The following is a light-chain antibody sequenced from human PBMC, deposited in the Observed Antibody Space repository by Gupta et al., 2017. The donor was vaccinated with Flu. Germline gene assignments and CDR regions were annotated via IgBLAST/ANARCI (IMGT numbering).Light chain of an antibody. Sequence: DIQMTQPPSTLSASVGGRVTITCRASQIISSWLAWYQQKPGQAPNLLNYKASTLESVGPSRCSGSGSRTVFTLTISSLQPDDFATYYCQHYNSFWTFGQGTKVEFK. CDR3: QHYNSFWT. CDR2: KAS. CDR1: QIISSW. J-gene: IGKJ1*01. V-gene: IGKV1-5*03.